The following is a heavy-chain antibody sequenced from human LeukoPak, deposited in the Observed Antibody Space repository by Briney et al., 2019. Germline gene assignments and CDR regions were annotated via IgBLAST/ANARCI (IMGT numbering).Heavy chain of an antibody. Sequence: ASVKVSCKASGYTFTSYGISWVRQAPGQGLEWMGWISAYNGKTNYAQKLQGRVIMTTETSTSTDYMELRSLRSDDTAVYYCARDDPDTAMVLTDYWGQGTLVTVSS. CDR2: ISAYNGKT. CDR3: ARDDPDTAMVLTDY. D-gene: IGHD5-18*01. CDR1: GYTFTSYG. J-gene: IGHJ4*02. V-gene: IGHV1-18*01.